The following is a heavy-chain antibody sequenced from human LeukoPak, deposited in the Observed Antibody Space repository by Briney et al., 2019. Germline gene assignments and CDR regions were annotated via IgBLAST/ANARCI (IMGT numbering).Heavy chain of an antibody. Sequence: PSETLSLTCTVSGGSISSGDYYWSWIRQPPGKGLEWIGYIYYSGNTYYNPSLKSRVSISVATAKNQFSLKLSSLTAADTAVYYCARDDGFGELSYWGQGTLVTVSS. CDR1: GGSISSGDYY. V-gene: IGHV4-30-4*01. J-gene: IGHJ4*02. CDR3: ARDDGFGELSY. CDR2: IYYSGNT. D-gene: IGHD3-10*01.